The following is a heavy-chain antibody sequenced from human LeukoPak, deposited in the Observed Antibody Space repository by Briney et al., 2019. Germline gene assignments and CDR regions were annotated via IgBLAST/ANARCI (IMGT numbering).Heavy chain of an antibody. CDR3: ATRGYSYGFGFDY. V-gene: IGHV5-51*01. CDR2: IYPGDSDT. CDR1: GYGFTSYW. Sequence: GESLKISCKGSGYGFTSYWIDWVRQMPGKGLEWMGIIYPGDSDTRYSPSFQGQVTISADKSISTAYLQWSSLKASDTAMYYCATRGYSYGFGFDYWGQGTLVTVSS. D-gene: IGHD5-18*01. J-gene: IGHJ4*02.